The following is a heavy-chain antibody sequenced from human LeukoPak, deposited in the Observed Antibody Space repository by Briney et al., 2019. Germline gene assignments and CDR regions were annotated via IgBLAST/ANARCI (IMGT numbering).Heavy chain of an antibody. D-gene: IGHD5-24*01. J-gene: IGHJ4*02. CDR2: ISYDGSNK. V-gene: IGHV3-30*03. Sequence: PGGSLRLSCAASGFTFSSYGMHWVRQAPGKGLEWVAVISYDGSNKYYADSVKGRFTISRDNSKNTLHLQMNSLRAEDTAVYYCATGRDGYSIIYYFDYWGQGTLVTVSS. CDR3: ATGRDGYSIIYYFDY. CDR1: GFTFSSYG.